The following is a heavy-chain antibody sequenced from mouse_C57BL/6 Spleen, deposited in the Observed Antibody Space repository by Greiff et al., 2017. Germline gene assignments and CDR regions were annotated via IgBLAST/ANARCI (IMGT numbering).Heavy chain of an antibody. Sequence: QVHVKQPGAELVKPGASVKLSCKASGYTFTSYWMHWVKQRPGQGLEWIGMIHPNSGSTNYNEKFKSKATLTVDKSSSTAYMQLSSLTSEDSAVYYCARSSNWDVDYWGQGTTLTVSS. J-gene: IGHJ2*01. V-gene: IGHV1-64*01. CDR2: IHPNSGST. CDR1: GYTFTSYW. CDR3: ARSSNWDVDY. D-gene: IGHD4-1*01.